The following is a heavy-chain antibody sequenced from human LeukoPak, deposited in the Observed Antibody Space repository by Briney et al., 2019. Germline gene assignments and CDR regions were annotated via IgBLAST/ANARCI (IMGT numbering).Heavy chain of an antibody. V-gene: IGHV1-69*01. CDR2: IIPIFGTA. D-gene: IGHD4-17*01. CDR3: ARPRRPDYGDYEVFDY. CDR1: GGTFSSYA. Sequence: SVKVFCKASGGTFSSYAISWVRQAPGQGLEWMGGIIPIFGTANYAQKFQGRVTITADESTSTAYMELSSLRSEDTAVYYCARPRRPDYGDYEVFDYWGQGTLVTVSS. J-gene: IGHJ4*02.